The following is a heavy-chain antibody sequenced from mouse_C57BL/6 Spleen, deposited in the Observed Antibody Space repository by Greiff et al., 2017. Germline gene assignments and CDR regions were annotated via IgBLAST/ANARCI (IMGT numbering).Heavy chain of an antibody. J-gene: IGHJ2*01. V-gene: IGHV1-69*01. CDR1: GYTFTSYW. CDR3: ARLGITTVVGYFDY. CDR2: IDPSDSYT. D-gene: IGHD1-1*01. Sequence: QVQLQQPGAELVMPGASVKLSCKASGYTFTSYWMHWVKQRPGQGLEWIGEIDPSDSYTNYNQKFKGKSTFTVDKSSSTAYMQLSSMTSEDSAIYYWARLGITTVVGYFDYWGQGTTLTVSS.